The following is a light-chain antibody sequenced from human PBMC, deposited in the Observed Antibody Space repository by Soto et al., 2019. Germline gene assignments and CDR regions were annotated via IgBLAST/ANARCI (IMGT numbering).Light chain of an antibody. CDR2: DAS. Sequence: DIPMTQSPSSLSASVGDRVTITCQASQDISNYLNWYQQKPGKAPKLLIYDASNLETGVPSRFSGSGSGTDFTFTFSSLQPEDIATYYCQQYDNLLFTFGPGTKVDIK. CDR3: QQYDNLLFT. CDR1: QDISNY. V-gene: IGKV1-33*01. J-gene: IGKJ3*01.